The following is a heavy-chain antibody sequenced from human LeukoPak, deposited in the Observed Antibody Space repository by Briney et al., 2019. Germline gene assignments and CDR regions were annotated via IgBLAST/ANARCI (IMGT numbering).Heavy chain of an antibody. J-gene: IGHJ4*02. CDR1: GFTFSSYA. CDR3: ARESVVVITQYYFDY. V-gene: IGHV3-33*01. CDR2: IWYDGSNK. Sequence: GGSLRLSCAASGFTFSSYAMHWVRQAPGKGLEWVAVIWYDGSNKYYADSVKGRFTISRDNSKNTLYLQMNSLRAEDTAVYYCARESVVVITQYYFDYWGQGTLVTVSS. D-gene: IGHD3-22*01.